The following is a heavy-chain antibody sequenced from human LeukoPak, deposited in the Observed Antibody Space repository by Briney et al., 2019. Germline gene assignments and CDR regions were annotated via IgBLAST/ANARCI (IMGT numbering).Heavy chain of an antibody. CDR2: INHSGST. Sequence: KTSETLSLTCAVYGGSFSGYYWSWIRQPPGKGLEWIGEINHSGSTNYNPSLKSRVTISVDTSKNQFSLKLSSVTAADTAVYYCARIARGWHRSFDYWGQGTLVTVSS. J-gene: IGHJ4*02. V-gene: IGHV4-34*01. D-gene: IGHD6-19*01. CDR3: ARIARGWHRSFDY. CDR1: GGSFSGYY.